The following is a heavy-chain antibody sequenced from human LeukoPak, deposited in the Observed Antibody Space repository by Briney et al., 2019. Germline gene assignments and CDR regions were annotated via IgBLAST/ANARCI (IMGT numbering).Heavy chain of an antibody. CDR1: GFTLSGYN. Sequence: GGSLRLSCAASGFTLSGYNLNWVRQAPGKGLEWVSFITSTSSYIYYADSAKGRFTISRDNAKNSLVLQMNSLRAEDTAVYFCARDERGTWYEDSWGQGTLVTVSS. J-gene: IGHJ4*02. CDR2: ITSTSSYI. CDR3: ARDERGTWYEDS. V-gene: IGHV3-21*01. D-gene: IGHD6-13*01.